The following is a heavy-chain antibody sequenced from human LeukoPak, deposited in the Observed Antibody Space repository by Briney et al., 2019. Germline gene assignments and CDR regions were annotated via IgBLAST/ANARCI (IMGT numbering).Heavy chain of an antibody. Sequence: GGSLRLSCAASGFTLNSYNMNWVRQAPGKGLEWVSYISSSSTIYYADSVKGRFTISRDNGKNSLFLQMNSLRDEDTAIYYCARVPPYSGYAFDNWGQGTLVTVSS. J-gene: IGHJ4*02. D-gene: IGHD5-12*01. CDR2: ISSSSTI. CDR1: GFTLNSYN. V-gene: IGHV3-48*02. CDR3: ARVPPYSGYAFDN.